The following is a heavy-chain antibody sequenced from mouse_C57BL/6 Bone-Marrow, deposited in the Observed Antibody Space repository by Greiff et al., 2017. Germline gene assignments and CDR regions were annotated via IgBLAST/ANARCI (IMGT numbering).Heavy chain of an antibody. CDR3: ASDGLLRGYFDV. J-gene: IGHJ1*03. CDR1: GYTFTSYG. Sequence: VQLQESGAELARPGASVKLSCKASGYTFTSYGISWVKQRTGQDLEWIGEIYPRSGNTYYNEKFKGKATLTADKSSSTAYMELRSLTSEDSAVYFCASDGLLRGYFDVWGTGTTVTVSS. D-gene: IGHD1-1*01. CDR2: IYPRSGNT. V-gene: IGHV1-81*01.